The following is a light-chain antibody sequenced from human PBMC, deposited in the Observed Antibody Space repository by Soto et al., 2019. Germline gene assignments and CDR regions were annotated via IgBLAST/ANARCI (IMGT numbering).Light chain of an antibody. V-gene: IGKV1-5*03. J-gene: IGKJ1*01. Sequence: DIQMTQSPSALSASVGDRVTITCRASQSINSWLAWYQQKSGKAPKLLIYKASSLESGVPSRFSGSGSGTEFTLIISSLKPDDFANYYCQQSYSTFWTFGQGTKVDIK. CDR2: KAS. CDR1: QSINSW. CDR3: QQSYSTFWT.